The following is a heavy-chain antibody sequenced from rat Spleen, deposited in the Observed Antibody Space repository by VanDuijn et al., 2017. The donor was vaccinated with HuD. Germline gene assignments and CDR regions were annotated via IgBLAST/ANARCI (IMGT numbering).Heavy chain of an antibody. J-gene: IGHJ2*01. V-gene: IGHV5-29*01. D-gene: IGHD1-11*01. CDR2: ILYDGSRT. CDR1: GFTFSNYG. CDR3: ARHTPFNYGTVGDY. Sequence: EVQLVESGGGLVQPGRSLKLSCAASGFTFSNYGMAWVRQAPTKGLEWVASILYDGSRTYYRDSVKGRFTISRDNAKSTLYLQMDSLRSEDTATYYWARHTPFNYGTVGDYWGQGVMVTVSS.